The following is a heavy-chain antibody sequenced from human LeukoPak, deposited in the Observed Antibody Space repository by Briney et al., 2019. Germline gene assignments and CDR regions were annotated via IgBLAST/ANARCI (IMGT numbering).Heavy chain of an antibody. Sequence: SETLSLTCSVSGDSISSFYWNWIRQSPGRGLEWIGNIHYSGSSIYNPSLRSRVTMSIDTSKKQFFLKLRSVTAADTAVYYCARGSTFIRNSDSSGYYYWGQGTLVTVSS. CDR1: GDSISSFY. D-gene: IGHD3-22*01. CDR3: ARGSTFIRNSDSSGYYY. J-gene: IGHJ4*02. V-gene: IGHV4-59*12. CDR2: IHYSGSS.